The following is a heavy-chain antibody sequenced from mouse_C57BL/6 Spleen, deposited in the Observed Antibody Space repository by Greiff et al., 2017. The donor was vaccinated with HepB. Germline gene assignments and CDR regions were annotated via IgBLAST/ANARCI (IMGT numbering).Heavy chain of an antibody. J-gene: IGHJ3*01. CDR2: IHPNSGST. CDR3: ARDYGSSLVFAY. Sequence: VQLQQSGAELVKPGASVKLSCKASGYTFTSYWMHWVKQRPGQGLEWIGMIHPNSGSTNYNEKFKSKATLTVDKSSSTAYMQLSSLTSEDSAVYYGARDYGSSLVFAYWGQGTLVTVSA. D-gene: IGHD1-1*01. V-gene: IGHV1-64*01. CDR1: GYTFTSYW.